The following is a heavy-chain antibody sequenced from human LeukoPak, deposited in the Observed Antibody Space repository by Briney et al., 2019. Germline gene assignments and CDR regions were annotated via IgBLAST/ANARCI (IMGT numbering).Heavy chain of an antibody. CDR1: GYTFTSYG. Sequence: ASVKVSCKASGYTFTSYGISWVRQALGQGLEWMGWISAYNGNTNYAQKLQGRVTMTTDTSTSTAYMELRSLRSDDTAVYYCARDKGVSGSGSYYDYYYYYYGMDVWGQGATVTVSS. J-gene: IGHJ6*02. CDR2: ISAYNGNT. V-gene: IGHV1-18*01. D-gene: IGHD3-10*01. CDR3: ARDKGVSGSGSYYDYYYYYYGMDV.